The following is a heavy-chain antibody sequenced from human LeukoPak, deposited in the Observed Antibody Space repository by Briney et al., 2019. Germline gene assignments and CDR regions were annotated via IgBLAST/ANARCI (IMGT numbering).Heavy chain of an antibody. CDR2: IYYCGST. Sequence: SETLSLTCTVSGGSISSSSYYWGWIRQPPGKGLEWIGSIYYCGSTYYNRSLKSRVTISVHTSKNQFSLKLSSQPAAHTAVYYCARDYYYDSSGYAGPQNCFDSLGQGTLVTVS. CDR1: GGSISSSSYY. CDR3: ARDYYYDSSGYAGPQNCFDS. V-gene: IGHV4-39*07. D-gene: IGHD3-22*01. J-gene: IGHJ5*01.